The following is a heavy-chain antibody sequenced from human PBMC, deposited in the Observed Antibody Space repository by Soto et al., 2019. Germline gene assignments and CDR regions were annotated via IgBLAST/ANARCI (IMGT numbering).Heavy chain of an antibody. CDR2: ISAHSVDT. J-gene: IGHJ4*01. V-gene: IGHV1-18*01. CDR1: GYTFTNYP. Sequence: QVNLLQSGAEVKNPGASVKVSCKASGYTFTNYPLAWVRRAPGHGLEWRGWISAHSVDTHYEPKFQDRATMTTNTATDTAYRELRSLTSDDTAGDCGARARSMRGVAPAYWGNGTLVTVSS. CDR3: ARARSMRGVAPAY. D-gene: IGHD2-8*01.